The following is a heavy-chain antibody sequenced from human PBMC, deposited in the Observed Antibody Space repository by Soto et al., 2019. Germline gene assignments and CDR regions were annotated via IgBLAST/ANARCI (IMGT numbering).Heavy chain of an antibody. CDR3: AHSSRLYSDPPNRPYYFDY. J-gene: IGHJ4*02. CDR1: GFSLSSSGMA. V-gene: IGHV2-5*02. CDR2: IYWDDDK. D-gene: IGHD2-21*01. Sequence: QITLKESGPTLVKPTQTLTLTCTFSGFSLSSSGMAVGWIRQPPGKALEWLALIYWDDDKSYSPSLRSRLTITKDTSKNQAVLTMSNMDPVDTATYYCAHSSRLYSDPPNRPYYFDYWGQGTLVTVSS.